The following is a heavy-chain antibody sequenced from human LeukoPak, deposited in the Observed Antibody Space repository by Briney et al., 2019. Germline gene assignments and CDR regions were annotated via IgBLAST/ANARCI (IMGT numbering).Heavy chain of an antibody. V-gene: IGHV3-23*01. CDR3: ARDGSPRTHYYYYYYMDV. D-gene: IGHD1-14*01. J-gene: IGHJ6*03. Sequence: PGGSLRLSCAASGFTFSSYAMSWVRQAPGKGLEWVSAISGSGGSTYYADSVKGRFTISRDNAKNSLYLQMNSLRAEDTAVYYCARDGSPRTHYYYYYYMDVWGKGTTVTVSS. CDR1: GFTFSSYA. CDR2: ISGSGGST.